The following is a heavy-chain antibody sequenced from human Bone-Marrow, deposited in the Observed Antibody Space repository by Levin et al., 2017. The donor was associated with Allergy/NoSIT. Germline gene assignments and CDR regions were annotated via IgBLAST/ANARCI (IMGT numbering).Heavy chain of an antibody. Sequence: GGSLRLSCAASGFSFSLYGMHWVRQAPGKGLEWVAVISYDGNNKYYADSMKGRFTISRDNSKNTLYLQVNSLRAEDTAVYYCAKDATPPVRYCSGGSCYSSIDGWGQGTLVTVSS. V-gene: IGHV3-30*18. CDR2: ISYDGNNK. D-gene: IGHD2-15*01. J-gene: IGHJ4*02. CDR1: GFSFSLYG. CDR3: AKDATPPVRYCSGGSCYSSIDG.